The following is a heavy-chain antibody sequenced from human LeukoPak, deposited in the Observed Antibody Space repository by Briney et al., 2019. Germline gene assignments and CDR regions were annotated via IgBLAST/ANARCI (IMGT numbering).Heavy chain of an antibody. J-gene: IGHJ4*02. CDR1: GFTFSNFW. Sequence: GGSLRLSCAASGFTFSNFWMSWVRQAPGKGLEWVANIKVDGSEKYYVDSVKGRFTISRDNAENSLYLQMNSLRVEDTAFYYCARDLAYSRLDYWGQGMLVTVSS. CDR2: IKVDGSEK. V-gene: IGHV3-7*01. D-gene: IGHD5-18*01. CDR3: ARDLAYSRLDY.